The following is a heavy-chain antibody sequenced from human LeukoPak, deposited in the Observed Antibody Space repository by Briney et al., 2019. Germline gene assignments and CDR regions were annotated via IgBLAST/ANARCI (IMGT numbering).Heavy chain of an antibody. D-gene: IGHD3-22*01. J-gene: IGHJ4*02. V-gene: IGHV3-23*01. CDR1: GFIFSNYA. CDR2: ISGSGVVT. Sequence: GGSLRLSCAPSGFIFSNYAMGWVRQAPGKGLEWVSAISGSGVVTRYADSVKGRFSVSRDNSRNTLYLEMDNLRGEDTATYYRTKGSGWLLIDYWGQGTPVTVSS. CDR3: TKGSGWLLIDY.